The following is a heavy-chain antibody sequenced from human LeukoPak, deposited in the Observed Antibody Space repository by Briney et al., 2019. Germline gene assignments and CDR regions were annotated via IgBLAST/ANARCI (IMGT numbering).Heavy chain of an antibody. D-gene: IGHD6-13*01. J-gene: IGHJ5*02. Sequence: GASVKVSCKASGYTFTNYGIRWVRQAPGQGLEWMGWISAYDGETYYLQKFQGRVTMTTDTTTSTAYMELRSLRSDDTAVYYCARDKVIASAGTPNWFDPWGQGTLVTVSS. CDR1: GYTFTNYG. CDR2: ISAYDGET. CDR3: ARDKVIASAGTPNWFDP. V-gene: IGHV1-18*01.